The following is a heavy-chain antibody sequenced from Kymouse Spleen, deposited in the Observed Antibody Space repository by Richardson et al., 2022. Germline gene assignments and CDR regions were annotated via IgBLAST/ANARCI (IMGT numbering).Heavy chain of an antibody. V-gene: IGHV4-61*01. J-gene: IGHJ6*02. CDR2: IYYSGST. CDR3: ARDWNPTYYYYYGMDV. D-gene: IGHD1-1*01,IGHD1-20*01,IGHD1-7*01. CDR1: GGSVSSGSYY. Sequence: QVQLQESGPGLVKPSETLSLTCTVSGGSVSSGSYYWSWIRQPPGKGLEWIGYIYYSGSTNYNPSLKSRVTISVDTSKNQFSLKLSSVTAADTAVYYCARDWNPTYYYYYGMDVWGQGTTVTVSS.